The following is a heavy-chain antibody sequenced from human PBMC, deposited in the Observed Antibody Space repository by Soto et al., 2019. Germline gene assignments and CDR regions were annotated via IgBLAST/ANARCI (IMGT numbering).Heavy chain of an antibody. Sequence: QVQLVQSGAEVKKPGSSVKVSCKASGGTFSSYTISWVRQAPGQGLEWMGRIIPILGIANYAQKFQGRFTITADKSTSTAYMELSSLRSEDTAVYYCARDRSYGDYDQGGYFDYWGQGTLVTVSS. CDR1: GGTFSSYT. CDR3: ARDRSYGDYDQGGYFDY. D-gene: IGHD4-17*01. J-gene: IGHJ4*02. CDR2: IIPILGIA. V-gene: IGHV1-69*08.